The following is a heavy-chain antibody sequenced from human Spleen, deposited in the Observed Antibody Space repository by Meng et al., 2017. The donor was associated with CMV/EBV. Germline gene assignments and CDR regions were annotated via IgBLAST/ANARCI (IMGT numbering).Heavy chain of an antibody. CDR3: ARDPSAVDSWYGGAYYYYYYGMDV. V-gene: IGHV3-23*01. CDR2: ISGNGGST. CDR1: GFTFSNSA. D-gene: IGHD6-13*01. J-gene: IGHJ6*02. Sequence: GGSLRLSCAASGFTFSNSAMSWVRQAPGKGLEWVSSISGNGGSTFYADSVKGRFTISRDNAKNSLYLQMNSLRAEDTAVYYCARDPSAVDSWYGGAYYYYYYGMDVWGQGTTVTVSS.